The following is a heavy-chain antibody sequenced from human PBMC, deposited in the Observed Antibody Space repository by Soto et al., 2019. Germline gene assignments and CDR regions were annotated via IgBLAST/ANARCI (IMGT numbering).Heavy chain of an antibody. J-gene: IGHJ6*02. CDR3: ALNQPRGGMGV. CDR2: IYYSGST. Sequence: LSLTCTVSGGSIISYYRSWIRQPPGKGLEWIGYIYYSGSTNYNPSLTSRVTISVDTSKNLFSLKLTSVTAADTAVYCCALNQPRGGMGVWGQGTTVTVS. V-gene: IGHV4-59*01. CDR1: GGSIISYY.